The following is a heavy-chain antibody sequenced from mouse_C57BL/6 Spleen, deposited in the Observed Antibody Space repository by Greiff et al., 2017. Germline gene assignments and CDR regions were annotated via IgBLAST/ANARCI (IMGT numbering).Heavy chain of an antibody. CDR2: IYPGDGDT. J-gene: IGHJ3*01. CDR1: GYAFSSSW. V-gene: IGHV1-82*01. D-gene: IGHD3-2*02. Sequence: QVQLQQSGPELVKPGASVKISCKASGYAFSSSWMNWVKQRPGKGLEWIGRIYPGDGDTDYNGKFKGRATLTEDKTSSTAYMQLSSLTSEDSAVYFCARWDSPGFAYWGQGTLVTVSA. CDR3: ARWDSPGFAY.